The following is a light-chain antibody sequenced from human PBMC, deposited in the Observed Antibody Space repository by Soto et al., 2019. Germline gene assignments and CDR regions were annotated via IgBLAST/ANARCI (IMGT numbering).Light chain of an antibody. CDR2: AAS. CDR1: QPISNY. Sequence: DIQMTQSPSSMSASVGDRVIITCRSSQPISNYLAWFQQKPGQAPKRLIYAASTLQSGVPSRFSGSGSGTEFSLTIDTLEPEDFATYFCLQHKSYQWTFGQGTKGDIK. V-gene: IGKV1-17*03. CDR3: LQHKSYQWT. J-gene: IGKJ1*01.